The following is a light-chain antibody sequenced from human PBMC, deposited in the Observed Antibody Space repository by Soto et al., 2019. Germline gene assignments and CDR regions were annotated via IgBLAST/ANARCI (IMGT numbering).Light chain of an antibody. Sequence: QSVLTQPASVSGSPGQTITISCTGSSDDIGTYEYISWHQHHPGKAPKLMIYDVSNRPSGVSNRFSGSKSANTASLTISGLQAEDEADYYCSSHTSSSTSYVFGTGTKVTVL. V-gene: IGLV2-14*01. CDR1: SDDIGTYEY. CDR2: DVS. J-gene: IGLJ1*01. CDR3: SSHTSSSTSYV.